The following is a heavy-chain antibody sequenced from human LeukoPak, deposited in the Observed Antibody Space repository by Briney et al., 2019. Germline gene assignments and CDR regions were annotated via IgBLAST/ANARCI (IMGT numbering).Heavy chain of an antibody. D-gene: IGHD5-24*01. J-gene: IGHJ4*02. V-gene: IGHV3-13*01. CDR3: ARGKSRDGYNLADY. CDR1: GFTFSSYD. CDR2: IGTAGDT. Sequence: GGSLRLSCAASGFTFSSYDMHWVRQATGKGLEWVSAIGTAGDTYYPGSVKGRFTISRGNAKNSLYLQMNSLRAGDTAVYYCARGKSRDGYNLADYWGQGTLVTVSS.